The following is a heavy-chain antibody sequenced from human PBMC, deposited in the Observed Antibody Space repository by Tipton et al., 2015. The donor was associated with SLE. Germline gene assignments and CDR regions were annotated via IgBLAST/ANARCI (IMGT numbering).Heavy chain of an antibody. CDR2: IYYHART. J-gene: IGHJ4*02. D-gene: IGHD1-14*01. Sequence: LRLSCSVSIDSLRTYYWSWVRQPPGEGLEWIGNIYYHARTNYNPSLESRVTISVDMSKNELSLKVTSVTTADTAVYHCGATTYRDGDHWGQEVLVTVSS. CDR1: IDSLRTYY. V-gene: IGHV4-59*03. CDR3: GATTYRDGDH.